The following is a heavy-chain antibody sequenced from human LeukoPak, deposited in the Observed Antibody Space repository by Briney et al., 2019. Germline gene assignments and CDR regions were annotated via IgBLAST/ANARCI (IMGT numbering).Heavy chain of an antibody. Sequence: PSETLSLTCTVSGGSISSYYWSWIRQPPGKGLEWIGYIYYSGSTNYNPSLKSRVTISVDTSKNQFSLKLSSVTAADTAVYYCARVQYYYFWWYFDLWGRGTLVTVSS. CDR3: ARVQYYYFWWYFDL. V-gene: IGHV4-59*01. CDR1: GGSISSYY. CDR2: IYYSGST. J-gene: IGHJ2*01. D-gene: IGHD3-3*01.